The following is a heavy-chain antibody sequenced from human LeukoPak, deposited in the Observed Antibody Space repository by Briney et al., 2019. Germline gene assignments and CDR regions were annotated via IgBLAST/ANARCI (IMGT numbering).Heavy chain of an antibody. D-gene: IGHD4-17*01. CDR1: GGSISSGGYY. V-gene: IGHV4-31*03. J-gene: IGHJ5*02. Sequence: PSQTLSLTCTVSGGSISSGGYYWSWIRQHPGKGLEWIGYIYYSGSTYYNPSLKSRVTISVDTSKNQFSLKLSSVTAADTAVYYCAREPGVGVTTSGNWFDPWGQGTLVSVSS. CDR3: AREPGVGVTTSGNWFDP. CDR2: IYYSGST.